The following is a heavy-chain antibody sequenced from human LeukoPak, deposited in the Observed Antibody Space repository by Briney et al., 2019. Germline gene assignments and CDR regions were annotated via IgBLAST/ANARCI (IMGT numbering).Heavy chain of an antibody. Sequence: GGSLRLSCAASGFTFSSYGMHWVRQAPGKGLEWVAVIWYDGSNKYYADSVKGRFTISRDNSKNTLYLQMNSLRAEDTAVYYCARAPNDYGDLYFDYWGQGTVVTVSS. CDR1: GFTFSSYG. CDR2: IWYDGSNK. J-gene: IGHJ4*02. V-gene: IGHV3-33*01. D-gene: IGHD4-17*01. CDR3: ARAPNDYGDLYFDY.